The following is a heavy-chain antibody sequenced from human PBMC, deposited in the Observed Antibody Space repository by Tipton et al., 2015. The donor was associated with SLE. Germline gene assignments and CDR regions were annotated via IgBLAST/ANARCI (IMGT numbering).Heavy chain of an antibody. CDR2: IYYSGST. V-gene: IGHV4-59*11. D-gene: IGHD3-16*01. J-gene: IGHJ4*02. CDR3: ARYTFGGVTGHLDC. CDR1: GGSISSHY. Sequence: TLSLTCTVSGGSISSHYWSWIRQPPGKGLEWIGYIYYSGSTNYNPSLKSRVTISVDTSKNQSSLKLSSVAAADTAVYYCARYTFGGVTGHLDCWGQGTLVTVSS.